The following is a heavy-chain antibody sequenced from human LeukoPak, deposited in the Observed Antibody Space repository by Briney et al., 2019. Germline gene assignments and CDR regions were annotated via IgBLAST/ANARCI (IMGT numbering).Heavy chain of an antibody. J-gene: IGHJ4*02. CDR3: ARSPHILTGENFDY. D-gene: IGHD3-9*01. CDR1: GYTFTSYG. Sequence: ASVKVSCKASGYTFTSYGISWVRQAPGQGLEWMGWISAYNGNTNYAQKLQGRVTMTRDTSISTAYMHLSRLRSADTAVYYCARSPHILTGENFDYWGQGTLLTVPS. V-gene: IGHV1-18*01. CDR2: ISAYNGNT.